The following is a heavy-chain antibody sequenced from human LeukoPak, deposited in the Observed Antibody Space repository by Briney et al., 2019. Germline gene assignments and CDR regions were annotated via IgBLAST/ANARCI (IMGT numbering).Heavy chain of an antibody. CDR1: GFTFSSYA. CDR3: ARVQTGTTNWFDP. Sequence: GGSLRLSVAASGFTFSSYAMSWVRQAPGKGLEWVSGISGSGSSAFYPDSVKGRFTISRDNSEKTLYLQMISLRAEDTAVYYCARVQTGTTNWFDPWGQGTLVTVSS. V-gene: IGHV3-23*01. D-gene: IGHD1-1*01. CDR2: ISGSGSSA. J-gene: IGHJ5*02.